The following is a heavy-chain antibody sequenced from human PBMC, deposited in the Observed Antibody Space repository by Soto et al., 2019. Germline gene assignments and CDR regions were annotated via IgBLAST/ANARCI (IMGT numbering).Heavy chain of an antibody. D-gene: IGHD5-18*01. Sequence: QVQLVQSGAEVKKPGASVKVSCKASGYTFTSYYMHWVRQAPGQGLEWMGIINPSGGSTSYAQKFQGGVTMTRDTSTSTVYMELSSLRSEDTAVYYCARDTAMALRPGGYFDYWGQGTLVTVSS. CDR3: ARDTAMALRPGGYFDY. CDR2: INPSGGST. CDR1: GYTFTSYY. J-gene: IGHJ4*02. V-gene: IGHV1-46*01.